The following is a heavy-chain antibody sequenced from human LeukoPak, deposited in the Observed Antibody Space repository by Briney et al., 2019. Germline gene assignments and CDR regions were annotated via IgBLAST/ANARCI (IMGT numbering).Heavy chain of an antibody. CDR1: GGSISSSSYY. J-gene: IGHJ4*02. D-gene: IGHD3-9*01. CDR2: IYYSGST. Sequence: TSETLSLTCTVSGGSISSSSYYWGWIRQPPGKGLEWIGSIYYSGSTYYNPSLKSRVTISVDTSENQFSLKLSSVTAADTAVYYCARRQYYDILTWGQGTLVTVPS. CDR3: ARRQYYDILT. V-gene: IGHV4-39*01.